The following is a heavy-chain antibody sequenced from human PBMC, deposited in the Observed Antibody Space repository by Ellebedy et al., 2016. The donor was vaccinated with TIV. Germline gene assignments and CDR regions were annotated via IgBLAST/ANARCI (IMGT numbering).Heavy chain of an antibody. J-gene: IGHJ6*02. D-gene: IGHD4-17*01. CDR1: GGTFSSYA. V-gene: IGHV1-69*13. CDR2: IIPIFGTA. Sequence: AASVKVSCRASGGTFSSYAISWVRQAPGQGLEWMGGIIPIFGTANYAQKFQGRVTITADESTSTAYMELSSLRSEDTAVYYCAKRGLPDYYYGMDVWGQGTTVTVSS. CDR3: AKRGLPDYYYGMDV.